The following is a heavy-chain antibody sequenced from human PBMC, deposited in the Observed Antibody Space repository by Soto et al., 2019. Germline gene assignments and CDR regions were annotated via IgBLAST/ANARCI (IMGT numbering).Heavy chain of an antibody. V-gene: IGHV1-2*02. CDR1: GYTFTGYY. CDR2: INPNSGGT. D-gene: IGHD3-3*01. J-gene: IGHJ4*02. Sequence: ASAKVSCKASGYTFTGYYMHWVRQAPGQGLEWMGWINPNSGGTNYAQKFQGRVTMTRDTSISTAYMELSRLRSDDTAVYYCARSMPHYDFWSGYPDYWGQGTLVTVSS. CDR3: ARSMPHYDFWSGYPDY.